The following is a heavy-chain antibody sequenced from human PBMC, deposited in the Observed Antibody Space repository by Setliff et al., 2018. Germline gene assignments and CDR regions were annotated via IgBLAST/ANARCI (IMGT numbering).Heavy chain of an antibody. Sequence: SQTLSLTCAVSGYSIRSGNYWGWIRQPPGKGLEWIGSIYHSGSTYYNPSLKGRVTISVDTSKNHFSLKLSSVTAADAAVYYCASNILTGPYDAFDIWGRGTMVTVSS. CDR2: IYHSGST. V-gene: IGHV4-38-2*01. D-gene: IGHD3-9*01. CDR1: GYSIRSGNY. J-gene: IGHJ3*02. CDR3: ASNILTGPYDAFDI.